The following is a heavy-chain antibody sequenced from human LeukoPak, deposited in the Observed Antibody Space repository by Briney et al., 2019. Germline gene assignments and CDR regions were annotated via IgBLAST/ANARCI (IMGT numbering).Heavy chain of an antibody. CDR3: AKDELWFGESQYYFDY. V-gene: IGHV3-23*01. CDR1: GFTFSTYA. CDR2: ISGNGGNT. Sequence: PGRSLRHSCAASGFTFSTYAMSWVRQAPGKGLEWVSSISGNGGNTHYVDSVKGRFTISRDNSNNTLYLHLHSLRAEDTAVYYCAKDELWFGESQYYFDYWGQGTLVTVSS. D-gene: IGHD3-10*01. J-gene: IGHJ4*02.